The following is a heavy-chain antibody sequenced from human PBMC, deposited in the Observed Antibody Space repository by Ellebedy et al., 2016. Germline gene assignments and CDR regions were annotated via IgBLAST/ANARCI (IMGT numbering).Heavy chain of an antibody. Sequence: GGSLRLXXAASGFTFSSYAMHWVRQAPGKGLEWVAVISYDGSNKYYADSVKGRFTISRDNSKNTLYLQMNSLRAEDTAVYYCAKGVAYYYYYMDVWGKGTTVTVSS. CDR3: AKGVAYYYYYMDV. CDR2: ISYDGSNK. D-gene: IGHD2-15*01. V-gene: IGHV3-30-3*01. CDR1: GFTFSSYA. J-gene: IGHJ6*03.